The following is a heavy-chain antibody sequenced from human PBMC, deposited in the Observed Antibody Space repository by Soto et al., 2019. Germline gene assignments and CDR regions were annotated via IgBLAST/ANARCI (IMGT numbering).Heavy chain of an antibody. CDR2: IYSDGTT. J-gene: IGHJ4*02. CDR1: GFTVSSSY. V-gene: IGHV3-53*01. CDR3: ASDSIGYGPGENDS. Sequence: GGSLRLSCAASGFTVSSSYLSWVRQAPGKGLEWVSIIYSDGTTYYAASVKGRFTISRDTANNTLFLQMNSLRGEDTAVYYCASDSIGYGPGENDSWGRGTLVTVSS. D-gene: IGHD3-10*01.